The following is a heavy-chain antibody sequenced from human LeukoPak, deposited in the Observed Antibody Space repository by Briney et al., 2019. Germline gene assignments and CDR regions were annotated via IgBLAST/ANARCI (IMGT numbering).Heavy chain of an antibody. CDR2: ISAYNGNT. D-gene: IGHD3-22*01. J-gene: IGHJ6*02. Sequence: ASVKLTCKASGYTFTSYGISWVRQAPAQGHERMGWISAYNGNTDYAQKVQVRVTITTDTYTSTAYMELRSLRSDDTAVYYCARDITDDSSGYSVWGQGTTVTVSS. CDR3: ARDITDDSSGYSV. V-gene: IGHV1-18*01. CDR1: GYTFTSYG.